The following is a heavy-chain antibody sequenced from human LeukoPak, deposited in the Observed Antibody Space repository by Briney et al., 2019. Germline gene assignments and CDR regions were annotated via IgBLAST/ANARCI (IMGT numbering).Heavy chain of an antibody. CDR3: AREYWGKLDF. V-gene: IGHV5-51*01. Sequence: GESLKISCKGSGYSFTSYWIGWVRQMPGKGLEWMGIIYPGDSDTRYSPSFQGQVTISVDNSISTVYLQWSSLNVSDTAMYYCAREYWGKLDFWGQGTLLTVSS. CDR2: IYPGDSDT. J-gene: IGHJ4*02. CDR1: GYSFTSYW. D-gene: IGHD2/OR15-2a*01.